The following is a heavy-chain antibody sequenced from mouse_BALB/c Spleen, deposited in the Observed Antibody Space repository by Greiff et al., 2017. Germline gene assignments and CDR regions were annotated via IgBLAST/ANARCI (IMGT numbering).Heavy chain of an antibody. D-gene: IGHD2-4*01. CDR2: IDPENGNT. CDR3: ARSTMMTRAMDD. Sequence: VQLQQSGAELVRPGALVKLSCKASGFNIKDYYMNWVKQRPEQGLEWIGWIDPENGNTIYDPKFQGKASITADTSSNTAYLQLSSLTSEDTAVYYCARSTMMTRAMDDWGQGTSVTGSS. J-gene: IGHJ4*01. CDR1: GFNIKDYY. V-gene: IGHV14-1*02.